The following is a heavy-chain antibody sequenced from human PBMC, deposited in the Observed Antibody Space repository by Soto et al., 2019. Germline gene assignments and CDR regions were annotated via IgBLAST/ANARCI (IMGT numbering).Heavy chain of an antibody. J-gene: IGHJ3*02. CDR1: GYTFISYR. CDR3: ARGYYDFWSGYYARRKNDAFDI. V-gene: IGHV1-18*01. CDR2: ISAYNGNT. D-gene: IGHD3-3*01. Sequence: AAVKVSCNAAGYTFISYRISWVRQAPGQGLHWTGWISAYNGNTNYAQKLQGRVKMTKDTSTRTAYMELRSLRSDDTAVYYCARGYYDFWSGYYARRKNDAFDIWGQGTMV.